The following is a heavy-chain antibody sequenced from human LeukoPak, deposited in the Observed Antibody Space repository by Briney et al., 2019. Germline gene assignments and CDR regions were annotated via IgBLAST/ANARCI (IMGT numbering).Heavy chain of an antibody. CDR3: AKDYSSSPLYYFDY. CDR1: GFTFSSYA. CDR2: ISYDGSNK. J-gene: IGHJ4*02. D-gene: IGHD6-13*01. V-gene: IGHV3-30*04. Sequence: PGGSLRLSCAASGFTFSSYAMHWVRQAPGEGLEWVAVISYDGSNKYYADSVKGRFTISRDNSKNTLYLQMNSLRAEDTAVYYCAKDYSSSPLYYFDYWGQGTLVTVSS.